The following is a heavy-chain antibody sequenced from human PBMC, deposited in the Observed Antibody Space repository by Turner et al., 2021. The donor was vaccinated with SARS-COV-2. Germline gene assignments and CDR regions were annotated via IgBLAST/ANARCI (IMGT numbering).Heavy chain of an antibody. D-gene: IGHD6-13*01. J-gene: IGHJ4*02. CDR3: AKGSGGSSWYYFDS. CDR2: ISVGGDTT. Sequence: EVQLLESGGGLVQPGGSLSVSCAASGFTFSSYGMSWVRQAPGKGLEWVSIISVGGDTTFYGDSVKGRFTISRDNARNTLFLQMNSLRAEDTAVYYCAKGSGGSSWYYFDSWGQGTLVTVSS. V-gene: IGHV3-23*01. CDR1: GFTFSSYG.